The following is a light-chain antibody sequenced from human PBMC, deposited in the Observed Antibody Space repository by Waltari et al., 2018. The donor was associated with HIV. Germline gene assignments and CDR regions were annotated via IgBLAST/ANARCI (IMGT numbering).Light chain of an antibody. CDR2: EDT. CDR1: KLGAKY. V-gene: IGLV3-1*01. Sequence: SYEVTQPPSVSVSPGQTASITCSGDKLGAKYSYWYQQKPGQSPVLVIYEDTKRPSGIPERISGSNSGNAATLTISGTRAVDEADYYCQAWDSGTAVFGGGTKLTVL. J-gene: IGLJ2*01. CDR3: QAWDSGTAV.